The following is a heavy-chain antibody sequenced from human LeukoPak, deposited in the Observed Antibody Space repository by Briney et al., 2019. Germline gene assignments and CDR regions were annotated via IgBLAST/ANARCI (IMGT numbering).Heavy chain of an antibody. CDR1: GYTLTELS. V-gene: IGHV1-24*01. J-gene: IGHJ4*02. D-gene: IGHD6-13*01. CDR3: GGGYSSSWYEVAFDY. CDR2: FDPEDGET. Sequence: ASVKVSCKVSGYTLTELSMHWVRQAPGKGLEWMGGFDPEDGETIYAQKFQGRVTMTEDTSTDTAYMELSSLRSEDTAVYYCGGGYSSSWYEVAFDYWGQGTLVTVSS.